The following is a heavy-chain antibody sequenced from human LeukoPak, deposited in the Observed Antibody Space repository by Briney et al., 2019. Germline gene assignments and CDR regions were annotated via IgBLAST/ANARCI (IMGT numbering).Heavy chain of an antibody. V-gene: IGHV1-2*06. D-gene: IGHD3-22*01. Sequence: AASVKVSCKASGYTFTGYYMQWVRQAPGQGLEWMGRINPNSGGTNYAQKFQGRVTMTRDTSISTAYMELSRLRSDDTAVYYCANLYDRSGYSATWGQGTLVTVSS. CDR1: GYTFTGYY. CDR3: ANLYDRSGYSAT. J-gene: IGHJ5*02. CDR2: INPNSGGT.